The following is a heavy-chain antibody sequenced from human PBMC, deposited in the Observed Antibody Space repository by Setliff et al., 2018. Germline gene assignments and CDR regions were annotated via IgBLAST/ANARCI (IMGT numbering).Heavy chain of an antibody. CDR3: ARDSTTDYFYYYIDV. V-gene: IGHV3-53*04. CDR1: GFRFSDHY. Sequence: GGSLRLSCVGSGFRFSDHYMSWVRQAPGKGLERVSVIYGGGGTYYADSVKGRFIISRHDSRNTLYLQMTSLRPEDTAVYFCARDSTTDYFYYYIDVWGKGASVTVSS. CDR2: IYGGGGT. J-gene: IGHJ6*03.